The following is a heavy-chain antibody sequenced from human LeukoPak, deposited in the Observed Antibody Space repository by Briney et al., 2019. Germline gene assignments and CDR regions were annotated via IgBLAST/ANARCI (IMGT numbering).Heavy chain of an antibody. J-gene: IGHJ4*02. D-gene: IGHD3-22*01. CDR3: ARDAEYYYDSNGYSPLRY. CDR2: LWYDGSNK. Sequence: GGSLRLSCAASGFTFSSFGMHWVRQAPGKGLEWVAVLWYDGSNKYYADSVKGRFTISRDISKNTLYLQMNSLRAEDTAVYYCARDAEYYYDSNGYSPLRYWGQGTLVTVSP. CDR1: GFTFSSFG. V-gene: IGHV3-33*01.